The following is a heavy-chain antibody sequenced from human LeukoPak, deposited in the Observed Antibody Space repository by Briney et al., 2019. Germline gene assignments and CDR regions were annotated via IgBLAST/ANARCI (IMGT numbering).Heavy chain of an antibody. J-gene: IGHJ5*02. CDR1: GGSVDSYF. V-gene: IGHV4-59*02. Sequence: SETLSLTCTVSGGSVDSYFWNWIRQPPGKGLEWLGYIYYSGSTTYNPSLKSRVTISVDTSKNQFSLKLSSVTAADTAIYYCARGGYYGSGNDFRFDPWGQGTLVTVSS. CDR3: ARGGYYGSGNDFRFDP. D-gene: IGHD3-10*01. CDR2: IYYSGST.